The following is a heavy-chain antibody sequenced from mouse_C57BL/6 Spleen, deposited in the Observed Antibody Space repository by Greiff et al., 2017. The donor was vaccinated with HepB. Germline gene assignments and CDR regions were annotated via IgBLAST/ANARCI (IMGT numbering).Heavy chain of an antibody. CDR2: INYDGSST. V-gene: IGHV5-16*01. CDR3: ARDHGDYAMDY. J-gene: IGHJ4*01. CDR1: GFTFSDYY. Sequence: EVMLVESEGGLVQPGSSMKLSCTASGFTFSDYYMAWVRQVPEKGLEWVANINYDGSSTYYLDSLKSRFIISRDNAKNILYLQMSSLKSEDTATYYCARDHGDYAMDYWGLGTSVTVSS.